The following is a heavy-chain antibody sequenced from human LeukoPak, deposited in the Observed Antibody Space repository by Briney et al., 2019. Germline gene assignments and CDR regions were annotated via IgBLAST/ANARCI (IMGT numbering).Heavy chain of an antibody. CDR2: IYYSGST. CDR3: ARADCSGGSCYRSQGAFDI. D-gene: IGHD2-15*01. J-gene: IGHJ3*02. CDR1: GGSISSYY. Sequence: SETLSLTCTVSGGSISSYYWSWIRQPPGKGLEWIGYIYYSGSTNYNPSLKSRVTISVDTSKNQFSPKLSSVTAADTAVYYCARADCSGGSCYRSQGAFDIWGQGTMVTVSS. V-gene: IGHV4-59*01.